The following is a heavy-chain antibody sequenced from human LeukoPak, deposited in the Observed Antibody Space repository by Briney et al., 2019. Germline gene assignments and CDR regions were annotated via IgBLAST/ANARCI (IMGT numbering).Heavy chain of an antibody. D-gene: IGHD3-3*02. Sequence: GGSLRLSCSASGFTFSSYWMTWVRQAPGKGLEWVASIKQDESEKYYADSVKGRFTISRDNARNSLYLQMSSLRADDTAVYYCARDGAFRIYDYWGQGTLVTVSS. CDR3: ARDGAFRIYDY. V-gene: IGHV3-7*01. CDR1: GFTFSSYW. CDR2: IKQDESEK. J-gene: IGHJ4*02.